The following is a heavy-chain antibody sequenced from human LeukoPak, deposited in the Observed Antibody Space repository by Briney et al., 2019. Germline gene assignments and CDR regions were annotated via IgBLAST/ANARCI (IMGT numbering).Heavy chain of an antibody. J-gene: IGHJ4*02. CDR3: ARDGFDWLLYFDY. D-gene: IGHD3-9*01. CDR2: ISSTANNL. Sequence: GGSLRLSCTASGFTFSGYEMNWVRQAPGKGLEWISYISSTANNLIYADSVKGRFTISRDNAKNSLYLQMNSLRAEDTAVYYCARDGFDWLLYFDYWGQGTLVTVSS. CDR1: GFTFSGYE. V-gene: IGHV3-48*03.